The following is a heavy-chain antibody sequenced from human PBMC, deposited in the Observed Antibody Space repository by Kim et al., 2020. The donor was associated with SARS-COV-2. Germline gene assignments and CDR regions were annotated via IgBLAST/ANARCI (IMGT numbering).Heavy chain of an antibody. CDR3: ARVLVSAYYYDSSGYIFDY. Sequence: SVKVSCKASGGTFSSYAISWVRQAPGQGLEWMGGIIPIFGTANYAQKFQGRVTITADESTSTAYMELSILRSEDTAVYYCARVLVSAYYYDSSGYIFDYWGQGTLVTVSS. J-gene: IGHJ4*02. CDR1: GGTFSSYA. CDR2: IIPIFGTA. V-gene: IGHV1-69*13. D-gene: IGHD3-22*01.